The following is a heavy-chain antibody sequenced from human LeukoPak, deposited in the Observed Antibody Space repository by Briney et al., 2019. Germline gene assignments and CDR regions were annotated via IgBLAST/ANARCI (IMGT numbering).Heavy chain of an antibody. D-gene: IGHD1-1*01. V-gene: IGHV3-30*02. CDR2: IRYDGSEK. J-gene: IGHJ3*02. Sequence: GGSLRLSCAASGFTFSSSGMHWVRQTPGKVLEWVAFIRYDGSEKSYADSVKGRFTISRDNSKNTVHLQINSLRAEDTAVYYCAKTRNGAYDIWGQGTMVTVSS. CDR3: AKTRNGAYDI. CDR1: GFTFSSSG.